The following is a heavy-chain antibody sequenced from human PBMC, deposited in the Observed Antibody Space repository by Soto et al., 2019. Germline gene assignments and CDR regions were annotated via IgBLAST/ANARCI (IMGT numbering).Heavy chain of an antibody. CDR2: MNPNSGNT. D-gene: IGHD1-1*01. V-gene: IGHV1-8*01. CDR1: GYTFTIYD. CDR3: ARERTGTTSIDV. J-gene: IGHJ6*02. Sequence: QVQLVQSGAEVKKPGASVKVSCKASGYTFTIYDINWVRQATGQGLEWMGWMNPNSGNTGYAQKFRGRITMTRNTTIRRAYMTLHKLRSEDTAVYYCARERTGTTSIDVRGQRTTVTGSS.